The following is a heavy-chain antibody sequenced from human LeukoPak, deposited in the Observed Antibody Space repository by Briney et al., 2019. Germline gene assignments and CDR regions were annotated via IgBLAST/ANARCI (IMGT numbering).Heavy chain of an antibody. V-gene: IGHV4-59*01. Sequence: SETLSLTCTVSGGSINRYYWSWIRQPPGKGLEWIGYISYSGSTNYNPSLKSRVIISVDTSKNQFSLKLNSVTAADTAVYYCARDLHYFDSSGYYFYYLDSWGQGTLVTVSS. D-gene: IGHD3-22*01. CDR2: ISYSGST. J-gene: IGHJ4*02. CDR3: ARDLHYFDSSGYYFYYLDS. CDR1: GGSINRYY.